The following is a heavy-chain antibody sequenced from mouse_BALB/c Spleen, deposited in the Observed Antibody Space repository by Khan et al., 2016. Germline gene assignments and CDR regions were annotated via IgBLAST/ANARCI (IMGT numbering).Heavy chain of an antibody. CDR3: TRSPTATRYFDV. CDR2: IRYSGST. Sequence: EVKLEESGPGLVKPSQSLSLTCTVTGYSITSDYAWNWIRQFPGNKLEWMGYIRYSGSTTYNPSLKSRTSITRDTSKNQFFLQLYSVTTEDTATYYCTRSPTATRYFDVWGAGTTVTVSS. V-gene: IGHV3-2*02. CDR1: GYSITSDYA. J-gene: IGHJ1*01. D-gene: IGHD1-2*01.